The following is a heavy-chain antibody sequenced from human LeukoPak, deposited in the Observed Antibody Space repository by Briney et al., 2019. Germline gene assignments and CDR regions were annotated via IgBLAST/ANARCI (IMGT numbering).Heavy chain of an antibody. CDR2: ISSSGSTI. CDR3: ARESVAAAGSSDY. Sequence: GGSLRLSCVASGFTFSRYSMNWVRQAPGKGLEWVSYISSSGSTIYYADSVKGRFTISRDNAKNSLYLQMNSLRAEDTAVYYCARESVAAAGSSDYWGQGTLVTVSS. D-gene: IGHD6-13*01. J-gene: IGHJ4*02. V-gene: IGHV3-48*04. CDR1: GFTFSRYS.